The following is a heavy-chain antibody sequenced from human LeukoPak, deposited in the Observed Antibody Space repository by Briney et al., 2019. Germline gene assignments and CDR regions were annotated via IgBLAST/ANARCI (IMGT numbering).Heavy chain of an antibody. J-gene: IGHJ4*02. D-gene: IGHD1-14*01. CDR3: VRTNPWDLTYYFDY. CDR2: IFHSGST. CDR1: GGSIKSHF. Sequence: SETLSLTCTVSGGSIKSHFWSWVRQPPGKRLEWICYIFHSGSTNYNPSLKSRVTISVDTSKNQFSLSLTSVTAADTAVYYCVRTNPWDLTYYFDYWGQGTLVTVSS. V-gene: IGHV4-59*11.